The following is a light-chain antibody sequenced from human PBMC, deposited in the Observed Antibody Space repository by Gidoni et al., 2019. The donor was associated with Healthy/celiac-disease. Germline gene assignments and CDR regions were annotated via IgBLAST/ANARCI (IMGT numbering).Light chain of an antibody. V-gene: IGKV1-33*01. CDR2: DAP. CDR1: QDISNY. CDR3: QQYDNLPYT. J-gene: IGKJ2*01. Sequence: DIQMTPSPSSLSASVGDRVTITCQASQDISNYFNWYQQKPGKAPKLLIYDAPNLETGVPSRFSGSGSGTDFTFTISSLQPEDIATYYCQQYDNLPYTFGQGTKLEIK.